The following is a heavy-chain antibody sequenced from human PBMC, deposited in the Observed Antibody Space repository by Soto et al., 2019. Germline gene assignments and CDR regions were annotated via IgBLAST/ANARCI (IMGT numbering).Heavy chain of an antibody. V-gene: IGHV1-24*01. J-gene: IGHJ3*02. D-gene: IGHD3-3*01. CDR1: GYTLTELS. Sequence: SVKGSCKVSGYTLTELSMHWVRQAPGKGLEWMGGFDPEDGETIYAQKFQGRVTMTEDTSTDTAYMELSSLRSEDTAVYYCATARFLEWLPKVYAFDIWGQGTMVTVSS. CDR3: ATARFLEWLPKVYAFDI. CDR2: FDPEDGET.